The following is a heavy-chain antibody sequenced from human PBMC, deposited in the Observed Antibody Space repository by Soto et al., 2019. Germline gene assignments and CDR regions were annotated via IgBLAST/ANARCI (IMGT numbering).Heavy chain of an antibody. D-gene: IGHD6-19*01. Sequence: SVKVSCKASGFTFTSSAVQWVRQARGQRLEWIGWIVVGSGNTNYAQKFQERVTITRDMSTSTAYMELSSLRSEDTAVYYCAADLRVSSGWYTHFDPWGQGTLVTVSS. J-gene: IGHJ5*02. CDR2: IVVGSGNT. CDR1: GFTFTSSA. V-gene: IGHV1-58*01. CDR3: AADLRVSSGWYTHFDP.